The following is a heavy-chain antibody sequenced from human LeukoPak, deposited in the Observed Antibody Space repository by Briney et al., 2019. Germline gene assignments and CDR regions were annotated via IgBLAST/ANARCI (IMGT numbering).Heavy chain of an antibody. Sequence: SETLSLTCTVSGGSISSYYWGWIRQAPGKGLEWIGSIYSSGSTYYTPFLKSRVTISVDTSKSQLSLMLNSVTAADTAFYYCARRQRIFGYFDYWGQGILVTVSS. CDR1: GGSISSYY. CDR2: IYSSGST. V-gene: IGHV4-39*01. J-gene: IGHJ4*02. CDR3: ARRQRIFGYFDY. D-gene: IGHD2-15*01.